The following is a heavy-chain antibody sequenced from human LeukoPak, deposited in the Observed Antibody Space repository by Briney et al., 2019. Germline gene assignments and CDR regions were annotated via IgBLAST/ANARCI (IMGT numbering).Heavy chain of an antibody. Sequence: SETLSPTPSVWAGSIRRVFLVSGRQPPGKRLEWIGYIHDSGTTDYNPSFKSRVTISEDTSTNQFSLSLNSVTAADTAVYYWARSYLEKGSGYPNYWGRGTLVTVSS. V-gene: IGHV4-59*08. J-gene: IGHJ4*02. CDR2: IHDSGTT. D-gene: IGHD3-22*01. CDR3: ARSYLEKGSGYPNY. CDR1: AGSIRRVF.